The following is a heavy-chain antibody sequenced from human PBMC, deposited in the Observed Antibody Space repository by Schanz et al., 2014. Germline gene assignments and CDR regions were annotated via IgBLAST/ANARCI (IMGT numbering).Heavy chain of an antibody. CDR1: GFSFSTYW. Sequence: ERLVESGGGVVQPGRSLRLSCAASGFSFSTYWMSWVRQAPGKGLEWISYIGSSSSRIDHADSVKGRFTISRDNAKNSLYLQMNSLRAEDTAVYYCARGGPAYYFDDWGQGTLVTVSS. CDR2: IGSSSSRI. CDR3: ARGGPAYYFDD. V-gene: IGHV3-48*01. J-gene: IGHJ4*02.